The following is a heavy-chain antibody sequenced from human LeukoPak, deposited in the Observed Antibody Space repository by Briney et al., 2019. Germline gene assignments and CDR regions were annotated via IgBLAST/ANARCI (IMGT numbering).Heavy chain of an antibody. CDR2: IYYSGST. V-gene: IGHV4-39*02. D-gene: IGHD5-18*01. CDR1: GGSISSSSYY. Sequence: SETLSLTCTVSGGSISSSSYYWGWIRQPPGKGLEWIGSIYYSGSTYYNPSLKSRVTISVDTSKNQFSLKLSSVTAADTAVYYCARERSGVRGYSYARSGKRGPFDYWGQGTLVTVSS. J-gene: IGHJ4*02. CDR3: ARERSGVRGYSYARSGKRGPFDY.